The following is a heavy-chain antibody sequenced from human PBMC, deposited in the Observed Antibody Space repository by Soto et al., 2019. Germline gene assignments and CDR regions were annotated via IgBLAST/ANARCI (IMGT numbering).Heavy chain of an antibody. CDR2: IFSNDEK. V-gene: IGHV2-26*01. CDR1: GFSLSNARMG. CDR3: ARIFETGDELDY. Sequence: QVTLKESGPVLVNPTETLTLTCTVSGFSLSNARMGVSWIRQPPGKALEWLAHIFSNDEKSYSTSLKSRLTISKDTSKSQVVLTMTNMDPVDTATYYCARIFETGDELDYWGQGTLVTVSS. J-gene: IGHJ4*02. D-gene: IGHD7-27*01.